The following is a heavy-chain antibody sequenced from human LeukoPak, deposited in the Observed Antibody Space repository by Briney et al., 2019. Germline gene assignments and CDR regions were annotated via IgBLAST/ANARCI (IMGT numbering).Heavy chain of an antibody. CDR1: GFTFSSYG. CDR2: IWYDGSNK. CDR3: ARDRPKPTIFGVVPWGMDV. J-gene: IGHJ6*02. D-gene: IGHD3-3*01. V-gene: IGHV3-33*01. Sequence: GRSLRLSCAASGFTFSSYGMHWVRQAPGKGLGWVAVIWYDGSNKYYADSVKGRFTISRDNSKNTLYLQMNSLRAEDMAVYYCARDRPKPTIFGVVPWGMDVWGQGTTVTVSS.